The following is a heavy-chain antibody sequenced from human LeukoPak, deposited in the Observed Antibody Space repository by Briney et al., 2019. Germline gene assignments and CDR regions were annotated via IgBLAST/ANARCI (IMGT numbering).Heavy chain of an antibody. CDR3: ARGGVVIPYNWFDP. V-gene: IGHV4-30-2*01. D-gene: IGHD3-3*01. J-gene: IGHJ5*02. CDR2: IYQSGST. Sequence: SQTLSLTCGVSGASVSSIGYSWSWIRQPPGRGLEWIGYIYQSGSTSYNPSLQSRVTISIDRSKNQFSLKLSSVTAADTAVYYCARGGVVIPYNWFDPWGQGTLVTVSS. CDR1: GASVSSIGYS.